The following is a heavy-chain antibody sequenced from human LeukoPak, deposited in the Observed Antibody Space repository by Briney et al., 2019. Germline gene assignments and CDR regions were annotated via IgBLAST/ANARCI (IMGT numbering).Heavy chain of an antibody. J-gene: IGHJ5*02. V-gene: IGHV3-23*01. Sequence: PGGSLRLSCAASEFTFSSYAMSRVRQAPGKGLEWVSAISGSGGSTYYADSVKGRFTISRDNSKNTLYLQMNSLRAEDTAVYYCASSPATMLRGIWFDPWGQGSLVTVSS. D-gene: IGHD3-10*01. CDR2: ISGSGGST. CDR1: EFTFSSYA. CDR3: ASSPATMLRGIWFDP.